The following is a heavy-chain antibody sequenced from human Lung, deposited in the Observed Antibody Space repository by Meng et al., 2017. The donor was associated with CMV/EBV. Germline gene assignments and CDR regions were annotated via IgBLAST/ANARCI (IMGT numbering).Heavy chain of an antibody. CDR1: GYTFSSYS. CDR2: ISGSGGST. CDR3: VKGWQNLGDY. Sequence: GESLKISCRASGYTFSSYSMSWVRQAPGKGLEWVSSISGSGGSTYSADSVKGRLTISRDNSESTPYLQMNSLTAEDTAIYYCVKGWQNLGDYWGQGTLVTVSS. D-gene: IGHD7-27*01. V-gene: IGHV3-23*01. J-gene: IGHJ4*02.